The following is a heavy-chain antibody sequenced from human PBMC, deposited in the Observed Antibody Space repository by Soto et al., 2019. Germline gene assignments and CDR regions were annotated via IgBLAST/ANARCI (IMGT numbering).Heavy chain of an antibody. CDR3: AKGHQYYDFWSGLDY. Sequence: PGGSLRLSCAASGFTFDDYAMHWVRQAPGKGLEWVSLISWDGGSTYYADSVKGRFTISRDNSKNSLYLQMNSLRAEDTALYYCAKGHQYYDFWSGLDYWGQGTLVTVSS. D-gene: IGHD3-3*01. V-gene: IGHV3-43D*04. CDR1: GFTFDDYA. CDR2: ISWDGGST. J-gene: IGHJ4*02.